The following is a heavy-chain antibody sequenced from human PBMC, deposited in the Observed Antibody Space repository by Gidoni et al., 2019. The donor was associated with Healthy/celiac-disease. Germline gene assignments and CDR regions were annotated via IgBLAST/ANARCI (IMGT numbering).Heavy chain of an antibody. D-gene: IGHD3-3*01. CDR3: AKGFAYDFWSGPPKSPLDY. J-gene: IGHJ4*02. Sequence: QLQLQESGPGLVKPSETLSLTCTVSGGSISSSSYYWGWIRQPPGKGLEWIGSIYYSGSTYYNPSLKSRVTISVDTSKNQFSLKLSSVTAADTAVYYCAKGFAYDFWSGPPKSPLDYWGQGTLVTVSS. V-gene: IGHV4-39*07. CDR2: IYYSGST. CDR1: GGSISSSSYY.